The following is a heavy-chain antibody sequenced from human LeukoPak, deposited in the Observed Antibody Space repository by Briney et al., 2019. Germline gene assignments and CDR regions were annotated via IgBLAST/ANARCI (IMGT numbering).Heavy chain of an antibody. V-gene: IGHV3-30-3*01. CDR1: GFTFSSYA. J-gene: IGHJ4*02. D-gene: IGHD3-22*01. CDR3: ARVDYYDSSGYFDY. CDR2: ISYDGSNK. Sequence: GGSLRLSCAASGFTFSSYAMHWVRQAPGKGLEWVAVISYDGSNKYYADSVKGRFTTSRDNSKNTLYLQMNSLRAEDTAVYYCARVDYYDSSGYFDYWGQGTLVTVSS.